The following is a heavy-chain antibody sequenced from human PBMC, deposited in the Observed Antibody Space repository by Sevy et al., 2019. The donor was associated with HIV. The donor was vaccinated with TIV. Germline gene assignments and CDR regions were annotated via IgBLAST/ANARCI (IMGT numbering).Heavy chain of an antibody. CDR2: IYCTRST. CDR1: GDSISGYY. Sequence: SETLSLTCNVSGDSISGYYWSWIRQPPGKGLEWIGYIYCTRSTNYNPSLKSRVTISKDTSKNQVSLKLSSVIVADTAVYYCARGRPDYYYGMDVWGQGTTVTVSS. J-gene: IGHJ6*02. V-gene: IGHV4-59*01. CDR3: ARGRPDYYYGMDV.